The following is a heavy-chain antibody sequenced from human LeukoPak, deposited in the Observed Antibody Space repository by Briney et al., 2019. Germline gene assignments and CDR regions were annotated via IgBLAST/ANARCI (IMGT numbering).Heavy chain of an antibody. V-gene: IGHV5-51*01. CDR3: VRDVGSYTFDI. J-gene: IGHJ3*02. CDR1: DYTLTTFW. D-gene: IGHD3-10*01. Sequence: GESLKISCQGSDYTLTTFWINWVRQMPGKGLEWMGIIYPGDSNTRYSPSFQGQVTISADKSINTAYLQWSSLKASDTAMYYCVRDVGSYTFDIWGQGTMVTVSS. CDR2: IYPGDSNT.